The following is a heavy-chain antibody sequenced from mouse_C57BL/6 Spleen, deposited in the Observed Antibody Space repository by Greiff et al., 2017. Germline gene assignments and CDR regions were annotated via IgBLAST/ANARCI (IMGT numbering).Heavy chain of an antibody. CDR3: ERAQVSFAY. V-gene: IGHV1-53*01. D-gene: IGHD3-2*02. CDR1: GYTFTSYW. J-gene: IGHJ3*01. CDR2: INPSNGGN. Sequence: VQLQQSGTELVKPGASVTLSCKASGYTFTSYWMHWVKQRPGQGLEWIGDINPSNGGNNYNEKFKSKATRTVDKSSSTSYMQLSSLTSEDSAVYYCERAQVSFAYWGQGTLVTVSA.